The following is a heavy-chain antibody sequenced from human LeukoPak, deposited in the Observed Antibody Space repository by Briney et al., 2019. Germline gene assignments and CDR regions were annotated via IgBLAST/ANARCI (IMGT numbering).Heavy chain of an antibody. CDR2: IKSKTDSGTT. CDR3: ATGQWLILYY. D-gene: IGHD6-19*01. J-gene: IGHJ4*02. CDR1: GFTFSNAW. V-gene: IGHV3-15*01. Sequence: GGPLRLSCAASGFTFSNAWMSWVRQAPGKVLEWVGRIKSKTDSGTTDYAAPVKGRFTISRDDSKNTLYLQMNSLKTEDTAVYFCATGQWLILYYWGQGTLVTVSS.